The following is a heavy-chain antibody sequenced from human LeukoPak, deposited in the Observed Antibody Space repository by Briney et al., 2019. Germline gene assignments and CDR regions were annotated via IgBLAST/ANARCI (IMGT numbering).Heavy chain of an antibody. Sequence: GGSLRLSCAASGFTFRSYETNWVRQAPGKGLAWVAVISYDGSNKYYADSVKGRFTISRDNSKNTLYLQMNSLRAEDTAVYYCARDVGPAAGTEDYFDYWGQGTLVTVSS. J-gene: IGHJ4*02. CDR3: ARDVGPAAGTEDYFDY. V-gene: IGHV3-30*04. CDR1: GFTFRSYE. CDR2: ISYDGSNK. D-gene: IGHD6-13*01.